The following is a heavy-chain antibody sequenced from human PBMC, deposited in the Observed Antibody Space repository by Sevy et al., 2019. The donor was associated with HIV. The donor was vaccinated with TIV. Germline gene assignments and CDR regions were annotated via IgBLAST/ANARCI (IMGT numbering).Heavy chain of an antibody. Sequence: GGSLRLSCAASGFTFSSYGMHWVRQAPGKGLEWVAVISYDGSNKYYADSVKGRFTISRDNSKNTEYLQMNSPRAEDTAAYSCAKDGLYGGFRWFDPWGQGTLVTVSS. V-gene: IGHV3-30*18. CDR2: ISYDGSNK. CDR3: AKDGLYGGFRWFDP. J-gene: IGHJ5*02. D-gene: IGHD5-12*01. CDR1: GFTFSSYG.